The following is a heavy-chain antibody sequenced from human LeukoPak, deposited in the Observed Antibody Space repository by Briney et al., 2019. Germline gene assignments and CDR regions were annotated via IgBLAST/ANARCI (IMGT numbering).Heavy chain of an antibody. CDR2: INHSGST. CDR1: GGSFSGYY. J-gene: IGHJ4*02. V-gene: IGHV4-34*01. Sequence: SETLSLTCAVYGGSFSGYYWSWIRQPPGKGLEWIGEINHSGSTNYNPSLKSRVTISVDTSKNQFSLKLSSVTAADTAVYYCARSVTMIVVVLFDYWGQGTLVTVSS. CDR3: ARSVTMIVVVLFDY. D-gene: IGHD3-22*01.